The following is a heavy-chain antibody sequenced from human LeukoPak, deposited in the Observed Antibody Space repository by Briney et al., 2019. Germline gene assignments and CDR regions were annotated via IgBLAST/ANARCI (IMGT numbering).Heavy chain of an antibody. D-gene: IGHD4-11*01. V-gene: IGHV4-4*02. J-gene: IGHJ6*02. CDR2: IYHSGST. Sequence: GSLRLSCLVSGFSFRSYAMHWVRQPPGKGLEWIGEIYHSGSTNYNPSLKSRVTISVDKSKNQFSLKLSSVTAADTAVYYCARQHYSNYGGYYGMDVWGQGTTVTVSS. CDR3: ARQHYSNYGGYYGMDV. CDR1: GFSFRSYA.